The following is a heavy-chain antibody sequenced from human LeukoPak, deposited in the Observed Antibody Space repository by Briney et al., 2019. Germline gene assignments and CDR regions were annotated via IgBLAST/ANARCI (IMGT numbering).Heavy chain of an antibody. J-gene: IGHJ6*04. CDR1: GFTFSSYE. V-gene: IGHV3-48*03. CDR2: ISSSGSTI. D-gene: IGHD2-2*01. CDR3: ARDRKVPAAMYNYGMDV. Sequence: GGSLRLSCAASGFTFSSYEMNWVRRAPGKGLEWVSYISSSGSTIYYADSVKGRFTISRDNAKNSLYLQMNSLRAEDTTVYYCARDRKVPAAMYNYGMDVWGKGTTVTVSS.